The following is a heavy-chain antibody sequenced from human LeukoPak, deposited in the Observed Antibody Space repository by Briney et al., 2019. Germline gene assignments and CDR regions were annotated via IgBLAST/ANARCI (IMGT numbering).Heavy chain of an antibody. V-gene: IGHV1-18*01. Sequence: GSSVKVSCKASGYTFTSYGISWVRQAPGQGLEWMGGISAYNDNTNYAQKLQGRVTMTTDTSTNTAYMELRSLRSDDTAVYYCARGFRNWNDYAFDIWGQGTMVTVSS. CDR2: ISAYNDNT. CDR3: ARGFRNWNDYAFDI. CDR1: GYTFTSYG. J-gene: IGHJ3*02. D-gene: IGHD1-1*01.